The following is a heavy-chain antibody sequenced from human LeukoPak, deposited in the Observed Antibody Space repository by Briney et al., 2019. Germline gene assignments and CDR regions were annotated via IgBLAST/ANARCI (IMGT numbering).Heavy chain of an antibody. CDR2: FDPDDRKT. Sequence: ASVKVSCKVSGYRVSESSMHWVRQAPGKGLEWMGGFDPDDRKTIYAQKFQGRFTMTEDTSTDTAYMELGSLRSEDTAVYFCATIVSGVDDYFYYMDVWGKGTPVTVSS. D-gene: IGHD1-26*01. J-gene: IGHJ6*03. CDR3: ATIVSGVDDYFYYMDV. CDR1: GYRVSESS. V-gene: IGHV1-24*01.